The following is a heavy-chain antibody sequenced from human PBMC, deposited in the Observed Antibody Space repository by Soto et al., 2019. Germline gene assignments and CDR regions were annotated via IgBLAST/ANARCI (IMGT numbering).Heavy chain of an antibody. CDR2: VYYSGGT. V-gene: IGHV4-59*01. CDR3: ARRAVAGHWFDP. J-gene: IGHJ5*02. CDR1: GGSIRGYY. Sequence: QVQLQESGPGLVKPSETLSLTCSVSGGSIRGYYWSWIRQPPGKGLEWIGYVYYSGGTKYNPSLKRRVTISVDTSKSQFSLRLSSVTAADTAIYFCARRAVAGHWFDPWGQGTLVTVSS. D-gene: IGHD6-19*01.